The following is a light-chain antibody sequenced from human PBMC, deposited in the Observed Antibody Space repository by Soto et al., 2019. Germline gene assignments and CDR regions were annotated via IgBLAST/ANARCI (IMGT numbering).Light chain of an antibody. CDR3: QQSYSTPRT. Sequence: DIQMTQSPSSLYASVGDRVTITCRASQSISSYLNWYQQKPRKAPKLLIYAASSLQSGVPSKFSGRGSGTDFTVTISSLQPEDFATYYCQQSYSTPRTFGQGTRLEIK. V-gene: IGKV1-39*01. J-gene: IGKJ5*01. CDR1: QSISSY. CDR2: AAS.